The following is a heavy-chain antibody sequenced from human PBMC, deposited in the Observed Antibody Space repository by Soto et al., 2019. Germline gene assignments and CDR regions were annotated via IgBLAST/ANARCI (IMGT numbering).Heavy chain of an antibody. CDR1: GFTFSSYA. D-gene: IGHD4-17*01. J-gene: IGHJ2*01. V-gene: IGHV3-30-3*01. CDR2: ISYDGSNK. Sequence: GGSLRLSCAASGFTFSSYAMHWVRQAPGKGLEWVAVISYDGSNKYYADSVKGRFTISRDNSKNTLYLQMNSLRAEDTAVYYCARGVDDYGDYIPNWYFDLWGRGTLVTVSS. CDR3: ARGVDDYGDYIPNWYFDL.